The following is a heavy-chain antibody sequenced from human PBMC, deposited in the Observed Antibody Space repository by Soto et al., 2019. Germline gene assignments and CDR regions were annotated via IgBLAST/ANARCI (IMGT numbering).Heavy chain of an antibody. D-gene: IGHD3-10*01. CDR2: ISYDGSNK. Sequence: QVQLVESGGGVVQPGRSLRLSCAASGFIFSSYAMHWVRQAPGKGLEWVAVISYDGSNKYYADSVKGRFTISRDNSKNTLYLQMNSLGAEDTAVYYCARWFGELDAFDIWGQGTMVTVSS. CDR1: GFIFSSYA. J-gene: IGHJ3*02. CDR3: ARWFGELDAFDI. V-gene: IGHV3-30-3*01.